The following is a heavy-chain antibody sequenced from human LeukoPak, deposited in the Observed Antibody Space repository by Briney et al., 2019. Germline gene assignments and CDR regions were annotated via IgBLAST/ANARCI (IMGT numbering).Heavy chain of an antibody. CDR2: ISGSGGST. J-gene: IGHJ4*02. CDR1: GFTFSSYA. Sequence: GGSLRLSCAASGFTFSSYAMSWVRQAPGKGLEWVSAISGSGGSTYYADSVEGRFTISRDNSKNTLYLQMNSLRAEDTAVYYCAKLLHPGYSYGYLVYWGQGTLVTVSS. D-gene: IGHD5-18*01. V-gene: IGHV3-23*01. CDR3: AKLLHPGYSYGYLVY.